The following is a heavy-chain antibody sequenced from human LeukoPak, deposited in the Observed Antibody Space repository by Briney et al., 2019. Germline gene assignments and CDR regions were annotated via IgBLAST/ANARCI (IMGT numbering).Heavy chain of an antibody. D-gene: IGHD1-26*01. CDR2: INPSGGST. Sequence: ASVKVSCKASGYTFTSYYMHWVRQAPGQGLEWMGIINPSGGSTNYAQKFQGRVTMTRDMSTSTVYMELSSLRSEDTAVYYCAGGSGSSVDDYWGQGTLVTVSS. CDR3: AGGSGSSVDDY. V-gene: IGHV1-46*01. J-gene: IGHJ4*02. CDR1: GYTFTSYY.